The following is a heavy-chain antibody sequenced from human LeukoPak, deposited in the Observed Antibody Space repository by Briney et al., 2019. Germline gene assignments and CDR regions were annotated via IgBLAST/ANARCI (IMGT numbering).Heavy chain of an antibody. Sequence: GGSLRLSCAASGFTVSSNYAMSWVRQPPGKGLEWVSAIGGTDDHTYYADSVKGRFTISRDSSKNTLYLQMNSLRAEDTAVYYCAKDRRGYGGTYFDYWGQGTLVTVSS. CDR1: GFTVSSNYA. CDR2: IGGTDDHT. D-gene: IGHD4-23*01. J-gene: IGHJ4*02. V-gene: IGHV3-23*01. CDR3: AKDRRGYGGTYFDY.